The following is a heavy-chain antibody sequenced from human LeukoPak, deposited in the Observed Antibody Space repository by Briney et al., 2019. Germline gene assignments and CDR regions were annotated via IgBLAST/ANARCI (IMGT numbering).Heavy chain of an antibody. D-gene: IGHD5-18*01. V-gene: IGHV4-39*07. CDR2: SNQSGST. CDR3: ARGPTRLTWIQLKTGSGYYFDY. Sequence: SETLSLTCTVSGGSISSGIYYWSWIRQPPGKGLEWIGESNQSGSTNYNPSLKSRVTISVDTSKNQFSLKLSSVTAADTAVYYCARGPTRLTWIQLKTGSGYYFDYWGQGTLVTVSS. J-gene: IGHJ4*02. CDR1: GGSISSGIYY.